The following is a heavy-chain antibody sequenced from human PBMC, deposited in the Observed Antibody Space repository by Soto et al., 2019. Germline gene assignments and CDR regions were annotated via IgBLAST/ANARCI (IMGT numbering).Heavy chain of an antibody. CDR3: ARDLRGYSMYV. V-gene: IGHV3-48*03. D-gene: IGHD2-21*01. Sequence: EVQLVESGGGWVQPGGSLRLSCAASGFTFRDFHIDWVRQAPGRGLEWLSYISRDDRAIYYADSVRGRFTVSKDTANKLLFLQMNSLIAVDTAVYYCARDLRGYSMYVCGQGTTVTVSS. J-gene: IGHJ6*02. CDR2: ISRDDRAI. CDR1: GFTFRDFH.